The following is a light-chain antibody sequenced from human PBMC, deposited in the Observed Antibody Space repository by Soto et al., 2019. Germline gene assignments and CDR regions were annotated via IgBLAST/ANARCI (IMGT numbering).Light chain of an antibody. J-gene: IGKJ1*01. Sequence: DIQLTQSPSCLSASVGDRVTITCRASQDITSDLAWYQQNPGKAPKLLIYAASTLQGGVPSRFSGSGSGTEFTLTISSLQPEDFATYYCQQLNSHPRSFGPGTKVEIK. V-gene: IGKV1-9*01. CDR2: AAS. CDR1: QDITSD. CDR3: QQLNSHPRS.